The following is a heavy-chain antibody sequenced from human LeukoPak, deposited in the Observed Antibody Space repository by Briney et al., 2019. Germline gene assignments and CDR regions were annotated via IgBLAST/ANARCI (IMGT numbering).Heavy chain of an antibody. V-gene: IGHV4-59*01. J-gene: IGHJ5*02. CDR3: ARDRESSTWYWFDP. D-gene: IGHD6-13*01. CDR2: IYNSETI. CDR1: GDSISSYY. Sequence: PSETLSLTCSVSGDSISSYYWSWIRQPPGKGLEWIGYIYNSETINYNPSLKSRVTISVDTSKNQFSLKLSSVTAADTALYYCARDRESSTWYWFDPWGQGTLVTVSS.